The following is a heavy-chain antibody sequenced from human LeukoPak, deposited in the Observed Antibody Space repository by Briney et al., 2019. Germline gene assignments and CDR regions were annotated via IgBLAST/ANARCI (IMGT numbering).Heavy chain of an antibody. V-gene: IGHV3-30-3*01. Sequence: GRSLRLSCAASGFTFSSYAMHWVRQAPGKWLEWVAVISYDGSNKYYAGSVKGRFTISRDNSKNTLYLQMNSLRAEDTAVYYCARVTVTTPYYYYYGMDVWGQGTTVTVSS. CDR2: ISYDGSNK. CDR3: ARVTVTTPYYYYYGMDV. J-gene: IGHJ6*02. CDR1: GFTFSSYA. D-gene: IGHD4-17*01.